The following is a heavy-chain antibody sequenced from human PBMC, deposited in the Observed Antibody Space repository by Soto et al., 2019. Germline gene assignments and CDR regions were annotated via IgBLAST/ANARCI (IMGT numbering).Heavy chain of an antibody. V-gene: IGHV1-69*12. CDR2: IMPVFATP. D-gene: IGHD3-3*02. CDR1: GGTFSTSA. Sequence: QVQLMQSGAEVKKPGSSVKVSCKASGGTFSTSAISWVRQAPGEGLEWVGGIMPVFATPDYAQKFQGRVTISADESTTTADLELTSLTSHDTAVYYCARDKDRQQLGGNYYYVLDVWGQGTAITVSS. CDR3: ARDKDRQQLGGNYYYVLDV. J-gene: IGHJ6*02.